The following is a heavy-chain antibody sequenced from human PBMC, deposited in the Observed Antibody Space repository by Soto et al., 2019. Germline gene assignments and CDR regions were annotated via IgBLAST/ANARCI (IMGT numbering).Heavy chain of an antibody. D-gene: IGHD3-16*01. CDR1: GGSFNTFG. V-gene: IGHV1-69*01. Sequence: QLEQSAAEVKKPGSSVKVSCKASGGSFNTFGIIWVRQAPRQGPEWLGRIIPIFGTANYAQNFRGRLTFTADESTNTAYMELRSLRSADTAMYYCARDPHSYATRDWLPDSWYFELWGRGTLVAVSS. CDR2: IIPIFGTA. J-gene: IGHJ2*01. CDR3: ARDPHSYATRDWLPDSWYFEL.